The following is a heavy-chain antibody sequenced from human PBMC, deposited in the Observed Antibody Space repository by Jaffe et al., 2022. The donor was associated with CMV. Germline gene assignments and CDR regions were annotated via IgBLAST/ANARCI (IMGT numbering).Heavy chain of an antibody. CDR2: ISSSSSYI. V-gene: IGHV3-21*01. J-gene: IGHJ4*02. Sequence: EVQLVESGGGLVKPGGSLRLSCAASGFTFSSYSMNWVRQAPGKGLEWVSSISSSSSYIYYADSVKGRFTISRDNAKNSLYLQMNSLRAEDTAVYYCATSSVKWELTAPGGYWGQGTLVTVSS. CDR1: GFTFSSYS. D-gene: IGHD1-26*01. CDR3: ATSSVKWELTAPGGY.